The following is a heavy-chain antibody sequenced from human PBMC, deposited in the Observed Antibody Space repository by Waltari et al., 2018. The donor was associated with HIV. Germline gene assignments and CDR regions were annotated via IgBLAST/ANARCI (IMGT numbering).Heavy chain of an antibody. Sequence: QVQLVQSGAAVKKPGASVKVSCKASGYTFTGYYMHWVRQAPGQGLEWMGWINPNRGGTNYAQKCQGRVTMTRDTSISTAYMELSRLRSDDTAVYYCARGSYYYDSSGYFHFDYWGQGTLVTVSS. CDR1: GYTFTGYY. V-gene: IGHV1-2*02. J-gene: IGHJ4*02. CDR3: ARGSYYYDSSGYFHFDY. CDR2: INPNRGGT. D-gene: IGHD3-22*01.